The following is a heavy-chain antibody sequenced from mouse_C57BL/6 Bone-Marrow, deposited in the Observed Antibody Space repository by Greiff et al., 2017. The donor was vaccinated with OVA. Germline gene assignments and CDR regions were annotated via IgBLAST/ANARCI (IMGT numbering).Heavy chain of an antibody. CDR3: ARRIFDY. CDR2: IDPETGGT. J-gene: IGHJ2*01. Sequence: QVQLKQSGAELVRPGASVTLSCKASGYTFTDYEMHWVKQTPVHGLEWIGAIDPETGGTAYNQKFKGKAILTADKSSSTAYLQLSSLTSEDTAVYYCARRIFDYWGQGTTLTVSS. V-gene: IGHV1-15*01. CDR1: GYTFTDYE.